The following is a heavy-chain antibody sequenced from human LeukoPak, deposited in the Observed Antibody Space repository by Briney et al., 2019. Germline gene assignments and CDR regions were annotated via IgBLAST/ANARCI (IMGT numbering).Heavy chain of an antibody. V-gene: IGHV3-7*05. CDR2: INENGSEK. D-gene: IGHD6-13*01. CDR3: ARAIRASSSSCNDY. J-gene: IGHJ4*02. CDR1: GFTFDSYW. Sequence: GGSLRLSCAASGFTFDSYWMTWVRQAPGKGLEWVANINENGSEKYYVGSVKGRFTISRDNAKNSPYLQMNSLGAEDTAVYYCARAIRASSSSCNDYWGQGTLVTVSS.